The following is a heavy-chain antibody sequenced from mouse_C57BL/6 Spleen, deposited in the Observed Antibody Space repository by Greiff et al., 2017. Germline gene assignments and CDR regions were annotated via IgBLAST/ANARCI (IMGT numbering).Heavy chain of an antibody. Sequence: EVKVVESGGGLVKPGGSLKLSCAASGFTFSDYGMHWVRQAPEKGLEWVAYISSGSSTIYYADTVKGRFTISRDNAKNNLFLQMTSLRAEDTAMYYCARGTTVVASDYWGQGTTLTVSS. CDR2: ISSGSSTI. D-gene: IGHD1-1*01. CDR3: ARGTTVVASDY. CDR1: GFTFSDYG. V-gene: IGHV5-17*01. J-gene: IGHJ2*01.